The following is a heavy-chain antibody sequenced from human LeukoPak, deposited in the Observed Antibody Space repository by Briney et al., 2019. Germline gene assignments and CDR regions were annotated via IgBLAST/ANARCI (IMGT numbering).Heavy chain of an antibody. V-gene: IGHV3-23*01. CDR1: GFTFSSYG. Sequence: GGSLRLSCAASGFTFSSYGMSWVRQAPGKGLEWVSGISGSGGTTYYADSAKGRFTISRDNSKNTLYLQMNSLRADDTAVYYCARDGAFDFWGQGTMVTVSS. J-gene: IGHJ3*01. CDR2: ISGSGGTT. CDR3: ARDGAFDF.